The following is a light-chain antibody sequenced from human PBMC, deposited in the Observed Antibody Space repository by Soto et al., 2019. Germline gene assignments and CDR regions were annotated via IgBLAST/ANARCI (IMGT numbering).Light chain of an antibody. Sequence: QSALTQPRSVSGSPGQSVTVSCTGTSRDVGIYNYVSWYQQRPGTAPKVMIYDVTKRPSGVPDRFSGSKSANTDSLTISGRQADDEADYYCCSYAGNYTLLFGGGTKLTVL. CDR1: SRDVGIYNY. J-gene: IGLJ2*01. V-gene: IGLV2-11*01. CDR3: CSYAGNYTLL. CDR2: DVT.